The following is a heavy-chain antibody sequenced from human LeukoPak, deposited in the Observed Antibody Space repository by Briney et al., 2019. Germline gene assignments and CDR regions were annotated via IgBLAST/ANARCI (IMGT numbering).Heavy chain of an antibody. CDR1: GYSFTSYW. J-gene: IGHJ4*02. CDR2: IYPGDSDT. CDR3: ARQLWFGSRRQLWLLLGY. Sequence: GESLKISCKGSGYSFTSYWIGWVRQMPGKGREWMGIIYPGDSDTRYSPSFQGQVTISADKSISTAYLQWSSLKASDTAMYYCARQLWFGSRRQLWLLLGYWGQGTLVTVSS. V-gene: IGHV5-51*01. D-gene: IGHD5-18*01.